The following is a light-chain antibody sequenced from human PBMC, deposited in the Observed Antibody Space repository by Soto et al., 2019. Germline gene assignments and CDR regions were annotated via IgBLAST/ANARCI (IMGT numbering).Light chain of an antibody. J-gene: IGKJ4*01. V-gene: IGKV3-20*01. CDR3: QQYDSSPLT. CDR1: QSVSSSY. Sequence: EIVLTQSPGTLSLSPGERATLSCRASQSVSSSYLAWYHQKPGQAPRLLIYGASSRATVIPDRFSGSGSGTDFMLSISRLGPKDYAVYYCQQYDSSPLTFGDRTKVQIK. CDR2: GAS.